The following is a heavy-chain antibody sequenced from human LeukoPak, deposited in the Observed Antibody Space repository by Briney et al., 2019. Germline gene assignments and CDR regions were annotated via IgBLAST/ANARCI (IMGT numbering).Heavy chain of an antibody. CDR3: AREDGESQFLPGIAAAGTLRRYYYYGMDV. Sequence: GGSLRLSCAASGFTFSSYWMSWVRQAPGKGLEWVANIKQDGSEKYYVDSVKGRFTISRDNAKNSLYLQMNSLRAEDTAVYYCAREDGESQFLPGIAAAGTLRRYYYYGMDVWGQGTTVTVSS. CDR2: IKQDGSEK. J-gene: IGHJ6*02. CDR1: GFTFSSYW. D-gene: IGHD6-13*01. V-gene: IGHV3-7*01.